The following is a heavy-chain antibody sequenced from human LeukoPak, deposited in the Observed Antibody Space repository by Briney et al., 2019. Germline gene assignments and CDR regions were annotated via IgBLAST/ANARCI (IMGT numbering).Heavy chain of an antibody. J-gene: IGHJ4*02. D-gene: IGHD3-9*01. V-gene: IGHV4-59*01. Sequence: SETLSLTCTVSGGSISSYYWSWIRQPPGKGLEWIGYTYYSGSTNYNPSLKSRVTISVDTSKNQFSLKLSSVTAADTAVYYCARGWLRYFDWLSWGQGTLVTVSS. CDR2: TYYSGST. CDR1: GGSISSYY. CDR3: ARGWLRYFDWLS.